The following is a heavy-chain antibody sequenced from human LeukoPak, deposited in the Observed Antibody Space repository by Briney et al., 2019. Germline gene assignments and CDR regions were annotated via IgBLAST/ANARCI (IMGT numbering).Heavy chain of an antibody. CDR2: ISGDGDST. CDR3: AKGYCSSTSCYVYYMDV. Sequence: PGGSLRLSCAASGFTFDDYAMHWVRQAPGKGLEWVSLISGDGDSTYYADSVKGRFTISRDNSKNTLYLQMNSLRAEDTAVYYCAKGYCSSTSCYVYYMDVWGKGTTVTVSS. V-gene: IGHV3-43*02. D-gene: IGHD2-2*01. CDR1: GFTFDDYA. J-gene: IGHJ6*03.